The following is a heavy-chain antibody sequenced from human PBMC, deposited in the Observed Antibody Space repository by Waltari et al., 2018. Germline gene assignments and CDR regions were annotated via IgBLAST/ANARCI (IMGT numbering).Heavy chain of an antibody. CDR2: ISSSSSTR. Sequence: EVQLVESGGGLVQPGGSLRLSCAASGFTFSSYSMNWVRQAPGKGREWVSYISSSSSTRYYADSVKGRFTIARDNSKNTLYLQMNSLRAEDTAVYYCAKLLTHRDDAFDIWGQGTMVTVSS. J-gene: IGHJ3*02. CDR1: GFTFSSYS. V-gene: IGHV3-48*01. CDR3: AKLLTHRDDAFDI. D-gene: IGHD1-7*01.